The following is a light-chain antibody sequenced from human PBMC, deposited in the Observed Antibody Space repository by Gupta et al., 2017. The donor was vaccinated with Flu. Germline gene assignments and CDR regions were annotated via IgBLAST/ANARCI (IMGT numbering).Light chain of an antibody. J-gene: IGLJ2*01. CDR1: SSNIGAGYD. Sequence: TISCTGSSSNIGAGYDVHWYQQLPGTAPNLLIYGNSNRPSGVPDRFSGSESGNSASLAITGLQAEEEANYYCQSYDSSLSGSGVFGGGTKLTVL. V-gene: IGLV1-40*01. CDR2: GNS. CDR3: QSYDSSLSGSGV.